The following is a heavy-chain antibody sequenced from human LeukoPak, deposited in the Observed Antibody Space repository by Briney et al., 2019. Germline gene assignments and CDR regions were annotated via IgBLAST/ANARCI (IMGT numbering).Heavy chain of an antibody. CDR1: GYTFTSYY. CDR3: ARDDGGFRGGPPLLDY. D-gene: IGHD3-16*01. J-gene: IGHJ4*02. Sequence: ASVKVSCKASGYTFTSYYMHWVRQAPGQGLEWMGIINPSGGSTSYAQKFQGRVTMTRDTSTSTVYMDLSSLRSEDTAVYYCARDDGGFRGGPPLLDYWGQGTLVTVSS. CDR2: INPSGGST. V-gene: IGHV1-46*01.